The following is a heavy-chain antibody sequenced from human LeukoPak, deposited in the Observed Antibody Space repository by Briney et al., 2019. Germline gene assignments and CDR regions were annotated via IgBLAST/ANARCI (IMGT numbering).Heavy chain of an antibody. J-gene: IGHJ5*02. V-gene: IGHV3-30*04. D-gene: IGHD2-15*01. CDR3: ARVSIVVVVAGPFDP. CDR1: GFTFSSYA. Sequence: PGGSLRLSCAASGFTFSSYAMHRVRQAPGKGLEWVAVISYDGSNKYYADSVKGRFTISRDNSKNTLYLQMNSLRAEDTAVYYCARVSIVVVVAGPFDPWGQGTLVTVSS. CDR2: ISYDGSNK.